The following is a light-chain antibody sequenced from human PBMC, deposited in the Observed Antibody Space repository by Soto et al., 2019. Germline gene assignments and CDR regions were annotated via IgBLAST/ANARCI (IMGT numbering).Light chain of an antibody. CDR2: GAS. CDR1: QSVSSGD. Sequence: EIVLTQSPGTLSLSPGERATLSCRASQSVSSGDLAWYQQKPGQAPRLLIYGASSRATGIPDRFSGSGSGTVFPLTISRLEPEDFATYYCQHYVSSRTFGQGTKVEIK. CDR3: QHYVSSRT. J-gene: IGKJ1*01. V-gene: IGKV3-20*01.